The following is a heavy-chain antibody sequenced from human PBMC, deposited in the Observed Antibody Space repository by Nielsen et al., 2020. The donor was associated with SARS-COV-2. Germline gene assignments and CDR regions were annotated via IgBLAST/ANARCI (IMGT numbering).Heavy chain of an antibody. Sequence: ASVKVSCKASGYTFTSYGISWVQQAPGQGLEWMGWISAYNGNTNYAQKFQGRVTMTRNTSISTAYMELSSLRSEDTAVYYCASWSVVGEVDDAFDIWGQGTMVTVPS. CDR3: ASWSVVGEVDDAFDI. V-gene: IGHV1-18*01. CDR2: ISAYNGNT. J-gene: IGHJ3*02. CDR1: GYTFTSYG. D-gene: IGHD2-2*01.